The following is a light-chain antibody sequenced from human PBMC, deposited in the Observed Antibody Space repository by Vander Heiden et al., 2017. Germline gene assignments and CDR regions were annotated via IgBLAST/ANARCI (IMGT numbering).Light chain of an antibody. CDR2: RDD. J-gene: IGLJ3*02. V-gene: IGLV1-44*01. CDR3: DTWDDSLNDWV. Sequence: QSVLTQPPSASVTPGQRVTISCSGSRSDIGSKSVDWSQQFTGTAPRLLTYRDDQRPSGVPGRFSGSKSGSSASLAISGLQAEEEAEYYCDTWDDSLNDWVFGGGTKLTVL. CDR1: RSDIGSKS.